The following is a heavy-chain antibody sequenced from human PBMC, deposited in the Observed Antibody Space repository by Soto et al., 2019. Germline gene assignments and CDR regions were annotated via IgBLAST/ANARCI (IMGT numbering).Heavy chain of an antibody. CDR1: GGSFSGYY. Sequence: SETLSLTCAVYGGSFSGYYWSWIRQPPGKGLEWIGEINHSGSTNYNPSLKSRVTISVDTSKNQFSLKLSSVTAADTAVYYCARGLGGWLRLNWFDPWGQGTLVTVSS. J-gene: IGHJ5*02. V-gene: IGHV4-34*01. CDR2: INHSGST. D-gene: IGHD5-12*01. CDR3: ARGLGGWLRLNWFDP.